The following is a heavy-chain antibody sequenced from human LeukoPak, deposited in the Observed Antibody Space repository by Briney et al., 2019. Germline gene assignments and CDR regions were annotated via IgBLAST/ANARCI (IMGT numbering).Heavy chain of an antibody. V-gene: IGHV3-74*01. D-gene: IGHD4-11*01. CDR2: INSDGSRT. CDR1: GFTFSSYW. Sequence: GGSLRLSCAASGFTFSSYWMHWVREAPGKGLMWVSRINSDGSRTTYADSVRGRFTISRDNAKSTLYLQMNSLRAEDTAVYYCARVRDDYTYFDCWGQGTLVTVSS. J-gene: IGHJ4*02. CDR3: ARVRDDYTYFDC.